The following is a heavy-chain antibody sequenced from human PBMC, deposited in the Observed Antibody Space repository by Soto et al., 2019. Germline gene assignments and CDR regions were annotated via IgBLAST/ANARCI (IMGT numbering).Heavy chain of an antibody. CDR3: ARKPTYYDFYYYYGMDV. V-gene: IGHV3-23*01. D-gene: IGHD3-3*01. CDR1: GFTFSSYT. J-gene: IGHJ6*02. CDR2: ISGSGGSP. Sequence: GGSLRLSCAASGFTFSSYTMAWVRQAPGKGLEWVSSISGSGGSPSYADSVQGRFTISRDNPKNTLSLQMNSLRAEDTAVYYCARKPTYYDFYYYYGMDVWGQGTTVTVSS.